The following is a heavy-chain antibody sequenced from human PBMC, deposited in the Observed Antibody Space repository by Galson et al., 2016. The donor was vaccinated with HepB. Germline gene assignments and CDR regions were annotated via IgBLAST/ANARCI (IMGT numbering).Heavy chain of an antibody. J-gene: IGHJ6*03. CDR1: GGSISSSYY. Sequence: SETLSLTCTVSGGSISSSYYWAWIRQPPGKGLEWIASIYYSGTSYYKPSLTSRVTISVDTSKSQFSLKVRSVTAADTSVYYCARHAGTRYENYYMDGWGRGATVAVSS. CDR2: IYYSGTS. D-gene: IGHD1-7*01. CDR3: ARHAGTRYENYYMDG. V-gene: IGHV4-39*01.